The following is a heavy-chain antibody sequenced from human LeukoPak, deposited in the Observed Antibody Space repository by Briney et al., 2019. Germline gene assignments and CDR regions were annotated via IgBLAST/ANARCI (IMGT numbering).Heavy chain of an antibody. Sequence: PSETLSLTCTVSGGSISSYYWSWIRQPAGKGLEWIGRIYTSGSTNYNPSLKSRVTMSVDTSKNQFSLKLSSVTAADPAVYYCAXXWFPAAXXXXXXPWGQGTLVTVSS. CDR2: IYTSGST. D-gene: IGHD2-2*01. CDR1: GGSISSYY. V-gene: IGHV4-4*07. CDR3: AXXWFPAAXXXXXXP. J-gene: IGHJ5*02.